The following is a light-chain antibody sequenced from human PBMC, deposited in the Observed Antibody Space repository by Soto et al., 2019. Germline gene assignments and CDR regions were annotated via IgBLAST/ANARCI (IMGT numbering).Light chain of an antibody. CDR3: GTWDSSLSARV. V-gene: IGLV1-51*02. CDR2: ENN. Sequence: QSVLTQPPSVSAAPGQKVTISCSGSSSNIGNNYVSWYQQFPGTAPKLLIYENNKRPSGIPDRFSGSKSGTSATLGITGLQTGDEADYYFGTWDSSLSARVFGGGTKLTV. J-gene: IGLJ3*02. CDR1: SSNIGNNY.